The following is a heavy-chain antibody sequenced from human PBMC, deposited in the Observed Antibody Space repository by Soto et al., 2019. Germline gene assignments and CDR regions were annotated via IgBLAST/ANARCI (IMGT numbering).Heavy chain of an antibody. J-gene: IGHJ4*02. V-gene: IGHV1-69*13. CDR3: ARGGRGRWLQFDY. CDR1: GGTFSSYA. Sequence: SVKVSCKASGGTFSSYAISWVRQAPGQGLEWKGGIIPIFGTANYAQKFQGRVTITADESTSTAYMELSSLRSEDTAVYYCARGGRGRWLQFDYWGQGTLVTVSS. D-gene: IGHD5-12*01. CDR2: IIPIFGTA.